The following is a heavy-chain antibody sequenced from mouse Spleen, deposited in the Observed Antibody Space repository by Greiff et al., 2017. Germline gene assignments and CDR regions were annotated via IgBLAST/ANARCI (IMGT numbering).Heavy chain of an antibody. CDR2: IYPGDGDT. CDR1: GYAFSSYW. Sequence: VQLQQSGAELVKPGASVKISCKASGYAFSSYWMNWVKQRPGKGLEWIGQIYPGDGDTNYNGKFKGKATLTADKSSSTAYMQLSSLTSEDSAVYFCARNFYYDGAYAMDYWGQGTSVTVSS. CDR3: ARNFYYDGAYAMDY. V-gene: IGHV1-80*01. J-gene: IGHJ4*01. D-gene: IGHD2-4*01.